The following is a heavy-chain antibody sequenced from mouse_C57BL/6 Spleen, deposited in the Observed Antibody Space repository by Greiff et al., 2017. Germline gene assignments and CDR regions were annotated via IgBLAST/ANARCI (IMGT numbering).Heavy chain of an antibody. CDR2: IHPNRGST. CDR3: ASAITTVWYFDG. Sequence: QVQLQQPGAELVKPGASVKLSCKASGYTFTSYWMHWVKQRPGQGLEWIGMIHPNRGSTNYNEKFKSKATLTVDKSSSTAYMQLSSLTSEDSAVYYCASAITTVWYFDGWGTGTTVTVSS. D-gene: IGHD1-1*01. CDR1: GYTFTSYW. V-gene: IGHV1-64*01. J-gene: IGHJ1*03.